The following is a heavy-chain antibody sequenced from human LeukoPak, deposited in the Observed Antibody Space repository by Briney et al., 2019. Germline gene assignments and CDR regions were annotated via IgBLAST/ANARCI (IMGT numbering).Heavy chain of an antibody. CDR2: IYSGGST. V-gene: IGHV3-53*05. CDR1: GFTVSSNY. D-gene: IGHD5-12*01. CDR3: ARDPDSGYGVRYYFDY. J-gene: IGHJ4*02. Sequence: GSLRLSCAASGFTVSSNYMSWVRQAPGKGLEWVSVIYSGGSTYYADSVKGRFTISRDNSKNTLYLQMNSLRAEDTAVYYCARDPDSGYGVRYYFDYWGQGTLVTVSS.